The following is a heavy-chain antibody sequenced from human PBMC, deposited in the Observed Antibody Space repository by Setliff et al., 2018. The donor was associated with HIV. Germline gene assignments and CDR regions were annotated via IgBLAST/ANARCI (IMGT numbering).Heavy chain of an antibody. CDR3: ARSIVPVASGYYYFEY. D-gene: IGHD3-3*01. V-gene: IGHV4-39*01. CDR2: IYHTGST. Sequence: KTSETLSLTCTVSGGSINSTSYYWGWIRQPPGNGLEWIGSIYHTGSTYYKPSLKSRVTISVGTSKNQFSLRLSSVAAGDTAVYYCARSIVPVASGYYYFEYWGQGTLVTVSS. CDR1: GGSINSTSYY. J-gene: IGHJ4*02.